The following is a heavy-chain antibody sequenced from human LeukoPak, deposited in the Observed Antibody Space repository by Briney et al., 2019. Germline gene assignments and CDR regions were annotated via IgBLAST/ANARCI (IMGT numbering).Heavy chain of an antibody. V-gene: IGHV1-8*01. CDR1: GYTFTSYD. D-gene: IGHD1-26*01. CDR2: MNPNSGNT. J-gene: IGHJ5*02. Sequence: GASVKVSCKASGYTFTSYDINWVRQATGQGLEWMGWMNPNSGNTGYAQKFQGRVTTTRNTSISTAYMELSSLRSEDTAVYYCARGTFSGSSDGDWFDPWGQGTLVTVSS. CDR3: ARGTFSGSSDGDWFDP.